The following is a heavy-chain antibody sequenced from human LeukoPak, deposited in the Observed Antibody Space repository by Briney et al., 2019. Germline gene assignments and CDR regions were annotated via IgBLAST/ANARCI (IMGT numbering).Heavy chain of an antibody. J-gene: IGHJ4*02. V-gene: IGHV3-21*01. CDR2: ISSSSSYI. CDR1: GFTFSSYS. Sequence: GGSLRLSCAASGFTFSSYSMNWVRQAPGKGLEWVSLISSSSSYIYYADSVKGRFTISRDNAKNSLYLQMNSLRAEDMAVYYCARGSRGGPIDYWGQGTLVTVSS. D-gene: IGHD3-16*01. CDR3: ARGSRGGPIDY.